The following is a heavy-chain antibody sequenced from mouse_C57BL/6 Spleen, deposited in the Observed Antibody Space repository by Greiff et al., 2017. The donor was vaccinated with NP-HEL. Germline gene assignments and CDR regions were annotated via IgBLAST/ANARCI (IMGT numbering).Heavy chain of an antibody. V-gene: IGHV1-80*01. CDR2: IYPGDGDT. CDR1: GYAFSSYW. Sequence: VQLQQSGAELVKPGASVKISCKASGYAFSSYWMNWVKQRPGKGLEWIGQIYPGDGDTNYNGKFKGKATLTADKSSSTAYMQLSSLTSEDSAVYFCARSDGYYNYFDYWGQGTTLTVSS. J-gene: IGHJ2*01. CDR3: ARSDGYYNYFDY. D-gene: IGHD2-3*01.